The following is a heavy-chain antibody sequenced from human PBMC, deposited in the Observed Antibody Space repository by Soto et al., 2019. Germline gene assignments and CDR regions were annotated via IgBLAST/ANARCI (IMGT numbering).Heavy chain of an antibody. J-gene: IGHJ4*02. CDR1: GFTFSSYA. CDR3: AREGFDDFWSGHFDY. V-gene: IGHV3-30-3*01. D-gene: IGHD3-3*01. Sequence: GGSLRLSCAASGFTFSSYAMHWFRQAPGKGLEWVAVISYDGSNKYYADSVKGRFTISRDNSKNTLYLQMNSLRAEDTAVYYCAREGFDDFWSGHFDYWGQGTLVTVSS. CDR2: ISYDGSNK.